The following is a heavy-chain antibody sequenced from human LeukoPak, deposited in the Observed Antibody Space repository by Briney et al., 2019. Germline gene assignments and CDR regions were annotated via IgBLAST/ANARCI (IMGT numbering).Heavy chain of an antibody. CDR3: ARDRSGSGYDYVDY. D-gene: IGHD5-12*01. V-gene: IGHV4-59*01. CDR2: IYYTGNT. CDR1: GDSITGYY. J-gene: IGHJ4*02. Sequence: PSETLSLTCTVSGDSITGYYWGWIRQPPGKGLEWIGNIYYTGNTYYNPSLKSRVTISVDTSKNQFSLKLSSVTAADTAVYYCARDRSGSGYDYVDYWGQGTLVTVPS.